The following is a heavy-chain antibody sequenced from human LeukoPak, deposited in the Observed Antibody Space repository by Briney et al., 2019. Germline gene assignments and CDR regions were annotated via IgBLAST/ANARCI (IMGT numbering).Heavy chain of an antibody. Sequence: GGSLRLSCAASGFTFSSYGMHWVRQAPGKGLEWVAFIRYDGSNKYYADSVKGRFTISRDNSKNTLYLQMNSLRAEDTAVYYCAKAEAYDILTGYNSYYFDYWGQGTLVTVSS. CDR3: AKAEAYDILTGYNSYYFDY. D-gene: IGHD3-9*01. V-gene: IGHV3-30*02. J-gene: IGHJ4*02. CDR1: GFTFSSYG. CDR2: IRYDGSNK.